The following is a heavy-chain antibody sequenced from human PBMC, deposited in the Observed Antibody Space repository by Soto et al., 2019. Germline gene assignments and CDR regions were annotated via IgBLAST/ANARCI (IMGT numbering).Heavy chain of an antibody. CDR3: ASIYRVHAFDI. Sequence: SETLSLTCSVSGGSIRSGGFYWNWIRQHPGKGLEWIGNIYYSGSTYYNPSLKSRVTISVDTSKNQFSLKMSSVTAADTALYSCASIYRVHAFDIWGQGTLVTVSS. J-gene: IGHJ3*02. CDR2: IYYSGST. CDR1: GGSIRSGGFY. V-gene: IGHV4-31*03. D-gene: IGHD3-3*01.